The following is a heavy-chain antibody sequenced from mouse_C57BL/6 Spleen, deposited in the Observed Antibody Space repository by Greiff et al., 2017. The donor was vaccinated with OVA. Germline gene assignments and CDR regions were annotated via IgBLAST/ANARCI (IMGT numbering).Heavy chain of an antibody. CDR1: GYAFSSSW. D-gene: IGHD2-2*01. V-gene: IGHV1-82*01. CDR3: ARWGLPLAMDY. J-gene: IGHJ4*01. Sequence: QVQLQQSGPELVKPGASVKISCKASGYAFSSSWMNWVKQRPGKGLEWIGRIYPGDGDTNYNGKFKGKATLTADKSSSTAYMQLSSLTSEDSAVYFCARWGLPLAMDYWGQGTSVTVSS. CDR2: IYPGDGDT.